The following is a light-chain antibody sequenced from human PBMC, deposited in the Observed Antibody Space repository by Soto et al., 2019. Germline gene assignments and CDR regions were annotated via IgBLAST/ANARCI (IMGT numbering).Light chain of an antibody. CDR1: SSDVGGYNY. V-gene: IGLV2-8*01. Sequence: QSALTQPPSASGSPGQSVAISCTGTSSDVGGYNYVSWYQQHPGKAPKLMIYEVNKRPSGVPDRFSGSKSGNTASLTVSGLHAEDEAEYYCSSYAGSSNVFGTGTKLTVL. CDR2: EVN. J-gene: IGLJ1*01. CDR3: SSYAGSSNV.